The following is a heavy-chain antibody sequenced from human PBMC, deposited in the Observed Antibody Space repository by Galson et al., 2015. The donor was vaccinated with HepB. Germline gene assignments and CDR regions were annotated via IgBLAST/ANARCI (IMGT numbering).Heavy chain of an antibody. Sequence: ETLSLTCAVYSVSFTDYYWTWIRQSPETGLEWIGEINRGGGTNYNPSLKSRVTISLDTSKKQFFLNLSSGPAADTGIYYCARARRKGARNWIDPWGQGTLVTVSS. CDR2: INRGGGT. D-gene: IGHD3-16*01. J-gene: IGHJ5*02. V-gene: IGHV4-34*01. CDR3: ARARRKGARNWIDP. CDR1: SVSFTDYY.